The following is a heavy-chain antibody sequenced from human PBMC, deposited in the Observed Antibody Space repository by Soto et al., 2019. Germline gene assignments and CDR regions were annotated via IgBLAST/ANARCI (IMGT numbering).Heavy chain of an antibody. Sequence: QVQLVESGGGVVQPGRSLRLSCAASGFTFSSYGMHWVRQAPGKGLEWVAVISYDGSNKYYADSVKGRFTISRDNSKNTLYLQMNSLRAEDTAVYYCAKGALLSYDFWSAKDAFDIWGQGTMVTVSS. D-gene: IGHD3-3*01. CDR1: GFTFSSYG. V-gene: IGHV3-30*18. J-gene: IGHJ3*02. CDR2: ISYDGSNK. CDR3: AKGALLSYDFWSAKDAFDI.